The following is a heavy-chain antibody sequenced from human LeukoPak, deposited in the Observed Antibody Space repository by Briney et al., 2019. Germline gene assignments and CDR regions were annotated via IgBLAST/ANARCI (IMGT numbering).Heavy chain of an antibody. J-gene: IGHJ5*02. CDR1: GYTLTELS. CDR2: INPEDGET. CDR3: ARGKRRSGSLLFDP. D-gene: IGHD3-10*01. Sequence: ASVKLSCKASGYTLTELSMNWVRQAPGKGLEWMGGINPEDGETIYAQKFQGRVTMTEDTSTDTAYMELSSLRSEDTAVYYCARGKRRSGSLLFDPWGQGTLVTVSS. V-gene: IGHV1-24*01.